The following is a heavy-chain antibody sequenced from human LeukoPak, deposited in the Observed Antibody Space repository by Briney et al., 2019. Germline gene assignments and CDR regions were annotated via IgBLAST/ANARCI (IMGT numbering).Heavy chain of an antibody. CDR1: GGTFSSYA. V-gene: IGHV1-69*13. Sequence: ASVKVSCKASGGTFSSYAISWVRQAPGQGLEWMGGIIPIFGTANYAQKFQGRVTITADESTSTAYMELSSLRSEDTAVYYCARGLNMVRGATLGHYYYMDVWGKGTTVTISS. CDR2: IIPIFGTA. CDR3: ARGLNMVRGATLGHYYYMDV. J-gene: IGHJ6*03. D-gene: IGHD3-10*01.